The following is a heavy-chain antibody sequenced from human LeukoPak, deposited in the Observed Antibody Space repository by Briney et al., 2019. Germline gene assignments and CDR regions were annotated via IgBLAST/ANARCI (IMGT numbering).Heavy chain of an antibody. CDR1: GFTFSSYA. CDR2: ISGSGGST. J-gene: IGHJ3*02. Sequence: GGSLRLSCAASGFTFSSYAMSWVRQAPGKGLEWVSAISGSGGSTYYADSVKGRFTISRDNSKNTLYLQMNSLRAEDTAVYYCAEDLGVRGYSSAFDIWGQGTMVTVSS. V-gene: IGHV3-23*01. D-gene: IGHD3-10*01. CDR3: AEDLGVRGYSSAFDI.